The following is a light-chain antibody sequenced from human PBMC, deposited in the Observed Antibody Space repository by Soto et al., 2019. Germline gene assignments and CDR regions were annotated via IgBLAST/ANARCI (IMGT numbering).Light chain of an antibody. CDR2: GSS. CDR3: QQYNVWWS. Sequence: TQSPAVLSVSPGDRATLSCRASQNIGSSLAWYQQKPGQAPRLLIFGSSTRASAVPDRFSGSGSGPDFNITIISLQAEDVAVYFCQQYNVWWSFGPGTKVEI. V-gene: IGKV3-15*01. J-gene: IGKJ1*01. CDR1: QNIGSS.